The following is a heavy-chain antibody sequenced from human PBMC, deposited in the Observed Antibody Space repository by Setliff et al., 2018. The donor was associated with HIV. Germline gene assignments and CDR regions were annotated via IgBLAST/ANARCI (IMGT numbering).Heavy chain of an antibody. CDR1: GDSISSSNW. CDR3: ARDTNYGDNIWAFDM. V-gene: IGHV4-4*02. J-gene: IGHJ3*02. Sequence: PSETLSLTCAVSGDSISSSNWWNWVRQPPGKGLEWIGEIHHGGTTNYNPSLKSRLSILLDKSNSQLSLKVTSVTAADTAVYYCARDTNYGDNIWAFDMWGQGTKVTVSS. D-gene: IGHD4-17*01. CDR2: IHHGGTT.